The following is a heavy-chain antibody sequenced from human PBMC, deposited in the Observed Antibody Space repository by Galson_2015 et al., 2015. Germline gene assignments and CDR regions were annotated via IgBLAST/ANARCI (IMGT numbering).Heavy chain of an antibody. CDR1: GFTFSSYG. D-gene: IGHD5-18*01. V-gene: IGHV3-30*18. CDR2: ISYDGSNK. J-gene: IGHJ4*02. Sequence: SLRLSCAASGFTFSSYGMHWVRQAPGKGLEWVAVISYDGSNKYYADSVKGRFTISRDNSKNTLYLQMNSLRAEDTAVYYCAKVEGVGYSYGQPSDYWGQGTLVTVSS. CDR3: AKVEGVGYSYGQPSDY.